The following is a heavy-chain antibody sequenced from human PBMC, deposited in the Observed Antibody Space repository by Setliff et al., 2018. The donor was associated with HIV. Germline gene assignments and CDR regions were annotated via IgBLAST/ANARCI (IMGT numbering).Heavy chain of an antibody. Sequence: SETLSLTCTVSGGSISSHYWNWIRQSPGKGLEWIGEINHSGNTHYNPSLKSRVTISVDKSKKQLSLRLTSVTAADTAVYYCARLHYDSRGYYHPYWGQGTLVTVSS. CDR2: INHSGNT. D-gene: IGHD3-22*01. CDR3: ARLHYDSRGYYHPY. V-gene: IGHV4-34*01. CDR1: GGSISSHY. J-gene: IGHJ4*02.